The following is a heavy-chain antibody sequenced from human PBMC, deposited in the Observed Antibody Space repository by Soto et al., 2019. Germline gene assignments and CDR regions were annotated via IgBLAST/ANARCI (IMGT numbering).Heavy chain of an antibody. CDR2: VYYSGST. CDR3: ARVWGYYSRWFDP. D-gene: IGHD3-22*01. Sequence: SETLSLTCTVSGGSISSYYWSWIRQPPGKGLEWIGYVYYSGSTNYNPSLKSRVTISVDTSKNQFSLKLSSVTAADTAVYYCARVWGYYSRWFDPWGQGTLVTVSS. CDR1: GGSISSYY. V-gene: IGHV4-59*01. J-gene: IGHJ5*02.